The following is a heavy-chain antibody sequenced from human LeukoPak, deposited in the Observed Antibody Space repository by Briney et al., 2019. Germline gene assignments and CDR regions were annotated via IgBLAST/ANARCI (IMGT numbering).Heavy chain of an antibody. CDR3: ARAGIAAAGALPPYYYGMDV. CDR2: IIPIFGIA. D-gene: IGHD6-13*01. J-gene: IGHJ6*02. Sequence: LVKVSCKASGGTFSSYAISWVRQAPGQGLEWMGRIIPIFGIANYAQKFQGRVTITADKSTSTAHMELSSLRSEDTAVYYCARAGIAAAGALPPYYYGMDVWGQGTTVTVSS. CDR1: GGTFSSYA. V-gene: IGHV1-69*04.